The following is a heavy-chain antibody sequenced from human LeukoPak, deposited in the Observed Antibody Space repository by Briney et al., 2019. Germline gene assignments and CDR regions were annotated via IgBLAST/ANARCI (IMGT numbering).Heavy chain of an antibody. D-gene: IGHD3-3*01. CDR2: FSGLSGST. Sequence: PGRSLRLSCAASGFTFSSFAMSWVRQAPGKGLEWVSTFSGLSGSTNYADSVKGRFTISRDNSKNTLYLQLNSLRAEDTAVYYCAKNEDDFWSGYSFDYWGQGTLVTVSS. CDR1: GFTFSSFA. CDR3: AKNEDDFWSGYSFDY. J-gene: IGHJ4*02. V-gene: IGHV3-23*01.